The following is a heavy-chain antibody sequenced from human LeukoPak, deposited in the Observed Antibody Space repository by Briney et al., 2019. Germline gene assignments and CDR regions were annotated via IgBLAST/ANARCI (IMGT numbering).Heavy chain of an antibody. D-gene: IGHD2-2*01. CDR1: GGSISSYY. Sequence: SETLSLTCTVSGGSISSYYWSWIRQPPGKGLEWIGYIYYSESTNYNPSLKSRVTISVDTSKNQFSLKLSSVTAADTAVYYCARDDCSSTSCYGAFDIWGQGTMVTVSS. V-gene: IGHV4-59*01. J-gene: IGHJ3*02. CDR3: ARDDCSSTSCYGAFDI. CDR2: IYYSEST.